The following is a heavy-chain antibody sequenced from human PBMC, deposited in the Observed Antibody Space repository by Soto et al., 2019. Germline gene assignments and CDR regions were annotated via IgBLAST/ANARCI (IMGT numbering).Heavy chain of an antibody. CDR1: GYTFTRYY. CDR2: INPSGGRT. V-gene: IGHV1-46*01. D-gene: IGHD5-12*01. Sequence: ASVKVSCKASGYTFTRYYIHWVRQAPGQGLEWMGIINPSGGRTSYAQKFQGRVTMTRDTSTSTVFMELSSLRSEDTAVYYCGLRYSGDDSNIFDYWGQGTLFTVSS. J-gene: IGHJ4*02. CDR3: GLRYSGDDSNIFDY.